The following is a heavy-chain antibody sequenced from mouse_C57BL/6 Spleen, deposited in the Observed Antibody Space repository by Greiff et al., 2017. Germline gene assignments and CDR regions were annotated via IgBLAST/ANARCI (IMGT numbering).Heavy chain of an antibody. J-gene: IGHJ2*01. V-gene: IGHV1-63*01. CDR2: IYPGGGYT. CDR3: VRMATVVPYYFDY. D-gene: IGHD1-1*01. CDR1: GYTFTNYW. Sequence: QVQLKESGAELVRPGTSVKMSCKASGYTFTNYWIGWAKQRPGHGLEWIGDIYPGGGYTNYNEKFKGKATLTADKSSSTAYMQFSSLTSEDSAIYYCVRMATVVPYYFDYWGQGTTLTVSS.